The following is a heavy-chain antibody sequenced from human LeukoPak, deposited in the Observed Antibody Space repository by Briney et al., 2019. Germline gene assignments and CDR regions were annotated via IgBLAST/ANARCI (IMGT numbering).Heavy chain of an antibody. CDR2: IKQDGSEK. CDR3: ARDSAGVGIDY. D-gene: IGHD6-13*01. Sequence: GGSLRLSCAASGFSFSSYWMSWVRQATGKGLEWVANIKQDGSEKYYVDSLKGRFTIARDNAKNSLYLQMNSLRAEDTAVYYCARDSAGVGIDYWGQGTLVTVSS. CDR1: GFSFSSYW. V-gene: IGHV3-7*03. J-gene: IGHJ4*02.